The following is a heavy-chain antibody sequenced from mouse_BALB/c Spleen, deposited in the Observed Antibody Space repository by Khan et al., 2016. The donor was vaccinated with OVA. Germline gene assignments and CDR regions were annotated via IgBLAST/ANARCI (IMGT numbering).Heavy chain of an antibody. CDR2: ISYSGST. J-gene: IGHJ2*01. Sequence: EVKLLESGPGLVKPSQSLSLTCPVTGYSITSGYGWNWLRQFPGNKLEWMGYISYSGSTNYNPSLKSRISITRDTSKNQFFLQLNSVTTEDTATYYCARTARIKYWGQGTTLTVSS. CDR1: GYSITSGYG. V-gene: IGHV3-2*02. D-gene: IGHD1-2*01. CDR3: ARTARIKY.